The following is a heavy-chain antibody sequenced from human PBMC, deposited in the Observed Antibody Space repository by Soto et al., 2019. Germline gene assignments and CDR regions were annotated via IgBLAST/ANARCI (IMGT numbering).Heavy chain of an antibody. Sequence: EVQLVESGGGVVQPGGSLRLSCAASGFSFSDYEMIWVRQAPGKGLEWVSYSSRSGSTIEYADSVKGRFTISRDYAKTSLYLQMNSLRVEDTAVYYCAIGYYSKKFDYWGQGTLVTVSS. CDR2: SSRSGSTI. D-gene: IGHD3-22*01. CDR3: AIGYYSKKFDY. V-gene: IGHV3-48*03. CDR1: GFSFSDYE. J-gene: IGHJ4*02.